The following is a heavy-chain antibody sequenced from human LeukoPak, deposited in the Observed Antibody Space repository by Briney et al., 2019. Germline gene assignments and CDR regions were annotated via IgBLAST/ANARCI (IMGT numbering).Heavy chain of an antibody. CDR3: AREGARGVVIQNWFDP. Sequence: PSETLSLTCTVSGGSISSSSYYWGWIRQPPGKGLEWIGGIYYSGSTNYNPSLKSRVTISVDTSKNQFSLKLSSVTAADTAVYYCAREGARGVVIQNWFDPWGQGTLVTVSS. V-gene: IGHV4-39*07. CDR1: GGSISSSSYY. D-gene: IGHD3-3*01. CDR2: IYYSGST. J-gene: IGHJ5*02.